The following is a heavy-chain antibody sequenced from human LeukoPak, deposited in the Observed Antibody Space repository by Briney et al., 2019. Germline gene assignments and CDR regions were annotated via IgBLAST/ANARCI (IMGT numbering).Heavy chain of an antibody. Sequence: SETLSLTCSVSGGSISNYYWSWIRQPPGKGLEWVGYFYHSGNTNYNPSLKSRVTISVDTSKNQFSLKLSSVTAADTAVYYCAREGDDYGDYGGSWSGYWGQGTLVTVSS. CDR1: GGSISNYY. D-gene: IGHD4-17*01. V-gene: IGHV4-59*12. CDR3: AREGDDYGDYGGSWSGY. CDR2: FYHSGNT. J-gene: IGHJ4*02.